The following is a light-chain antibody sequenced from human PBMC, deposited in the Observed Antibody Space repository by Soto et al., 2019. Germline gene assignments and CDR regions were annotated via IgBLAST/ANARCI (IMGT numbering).Light chain of an antibody. CDR2: DDN. CDR3: GSWDSSLSAYV. CDR1: SSNIGGNS. V-gene: IGLV1-51*01. J-gene: IGLJ1*01. Sequence: QSMLTPPPSGSASPGQKVTISCSGSSSNIGGNSVSWYQQLPGTAPKLLIYDDNKRPSGIPDRFSGSKSGTSATLGITGFQTGDEADYYCGSWDSSLSAYVFGTGTKVTVL.